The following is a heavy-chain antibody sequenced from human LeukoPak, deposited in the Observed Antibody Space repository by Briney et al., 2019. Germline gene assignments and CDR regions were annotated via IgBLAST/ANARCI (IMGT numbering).Heavy chain of an antibody. J-gene: IGHJ2*01. V-gene: IGHV4-59*01. D-gene: IGHD2-2*01. CDR2: TSYSGST. Sequence: SETLSLTCTVSGDSINNYYWSWIRQPPGKGLEWIGYTSYSGSTDYNPSLKSRVTISVDTSKNQFSLKLSSVTAADTAVYYCARELDAPYWYFDLWGRGTLVTVSS. CDR3: ARELDAPYWYFDL. CDR1: GDSINNYY.